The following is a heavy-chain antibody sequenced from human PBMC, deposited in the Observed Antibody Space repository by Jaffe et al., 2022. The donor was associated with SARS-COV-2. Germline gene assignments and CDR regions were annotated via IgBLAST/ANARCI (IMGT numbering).Heavy chain of an antibody. CDR1: GGSISSSSYY. D-gene: IGHD5-18*01. J-gene: IGHJ5*02. V-gene: IGHV4-39*01. CDR2: IYYSGST. Sequence: QLQLQESGPGLVKPSETLSLTCTVSGGSISSSSYYWGWIRQPPGKGLEWIGSIYYSGSTYYNPSLKSRVTISVDTSKNQFSLKLSSVTAADTAVYYCARRYRGYSYGLLLDPWGQGTLVTVSS. CDR3: ARRYRGYSYGLLLDP.